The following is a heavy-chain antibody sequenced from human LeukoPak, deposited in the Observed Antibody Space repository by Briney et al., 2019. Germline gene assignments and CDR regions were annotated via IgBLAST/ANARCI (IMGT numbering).Heavy chain of an antibody. CDR3: ARRAGAYSHPYDY. CDR1: GFTVSSNS. V-gene: IGHV3-53*01. CDR2: IYSDNT. J-gene: IGHJ4*02. D-gene: IGHD4/OR15-4a*01. Sequence: GGSLRLSCTVSGFTVSSNSMSWVRQAPGKGLEGVSFIYSDNTHYSDSAKGRFTISRDNSKNTLYLQMNSLRAEDTAVYYCARRAGAYSHPYDYWGQGTLVTVSS.